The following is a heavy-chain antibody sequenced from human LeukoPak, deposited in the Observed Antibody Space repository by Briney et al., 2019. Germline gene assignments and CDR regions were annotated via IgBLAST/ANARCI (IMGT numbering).Heavy chain of an antibody. CDR3: ARDSSPPSYFDY. Sequence: PSETLSLTCTVSGYSISSGYYWGWSRQPPGKGLEWIGSIYHSGSTYYNPSLKSRVTISVDTSKNQFSLKLSSVTAADTAVYYCARDSSPPSYFDYWGQGTLVTVSS. J-gene: IGHJ4*02. CDR2: IYHSGST. V-gene: IGHV4-38-2*02. D-gene: IGHD6-13*01. CDR1: GYSISSGYY.